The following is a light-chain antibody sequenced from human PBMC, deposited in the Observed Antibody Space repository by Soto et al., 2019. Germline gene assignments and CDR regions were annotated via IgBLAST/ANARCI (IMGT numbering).Light chain of an antibody. CDR2: DAS. CDR1: QSVSSY. CDR3: QQRSNWPPYT. V-gene: IGKV3-11*01. Sequence: EIVLTQSPATLSLSPGERATLSCRASQSVSSYLAWYQQKPGQAPRLLIYDASNRATGIPARFSGSGSGTDVPLLISSLEPEDCAVYYCQQRSNWPPYTFGQGTKLEIK. J-gene: IGKJ2*01.